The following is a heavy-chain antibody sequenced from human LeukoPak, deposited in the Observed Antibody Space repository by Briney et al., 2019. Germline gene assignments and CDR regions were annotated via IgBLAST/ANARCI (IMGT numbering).Heavy chain of an antibody. Sequence: GGSLRLSCAASGLTFSSHWMHWVRQAPGKGLVWVSRITNDGSSTTYADSVKGRFTISRDNSKNTLYLQMNSLRAEDTAVYYCASEREDDILTDWGQGTLVTVSS. V-gene: IGHV3-74*01. CDR3: ASEREDDILTD. CDR1: GLTFSSHW. CDR2: ITNDGSST. D-gene: IGHD3-9*01. J-gene: IGHJ4*02.